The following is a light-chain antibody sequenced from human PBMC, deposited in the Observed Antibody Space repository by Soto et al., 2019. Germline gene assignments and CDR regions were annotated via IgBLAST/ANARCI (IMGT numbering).Light chain of an antibody. CDR3: QQYGSSSYT. Sequence: EIVLTQSPGTLSLFPGERATLSCRASQRVSSSYLAWYQQKPGQAPRLLIYGASSRATGIPDRFSGSGSGTDFTLTISRLEPEDFAVYYCQQYGSSSYTFGQGTKLEIK. CDR2: GAS. V-gene: IGKV3-20*01. CDR1: QRVSSSY. J-gene: IGKJ2*01.